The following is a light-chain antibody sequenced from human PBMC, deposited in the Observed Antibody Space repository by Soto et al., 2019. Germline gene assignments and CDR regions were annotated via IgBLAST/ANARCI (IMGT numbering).Light chain of an antibody. V-gene: IGLV2-14*01. Sequence: QSALTQPASVSGSPGQSITISCTGTSSDIGYCNFVSWYQQHPGKAPKVMIYEVSFRPSGVSNRFSGSKSGNTASLSISGLQAEDEADYYCSSCTSTDSPLVFGGGTKPPS. CDR2: EVS. J-gene: IGLJ2*01. CDR3: SSCTSTDSPLV. CDR1: SSDIGYCNF.